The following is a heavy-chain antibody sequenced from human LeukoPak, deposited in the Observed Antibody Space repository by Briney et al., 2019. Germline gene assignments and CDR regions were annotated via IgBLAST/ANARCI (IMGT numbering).Heavy chain of an antibody. CDR3: AILRDTAMAPSYYYYYMDV. CDR1: GCLFTSYW. J-gene: IGHJ6*03. D-gene: IGHD5-18*01. V-gene: IGHV5-51*01. Sequence: GGSLQISCKGSGCLFTSYWIGRVRQMPGKGLEWMGIIYHGDSDTRYRPPFQGQVTISADKSISTAYLQWSSLKASDTAMYYFAILRDTAMAPSYYYYYMDVWGKGTTVTVSS. CDR2: IYHGDSDT.